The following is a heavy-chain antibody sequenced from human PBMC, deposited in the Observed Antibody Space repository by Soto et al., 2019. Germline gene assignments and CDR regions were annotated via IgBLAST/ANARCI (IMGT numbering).Heavy chain of an antibody. V-gene: IGHV4-34*01. J-gene: IGHJ4*02. Sequence: KPSETLSLTCAVYGGSFSGYYWSWIRQPPGKGLEWIGEINHSGSTNYNPSLKGRVTISVDTSKNQFSLKLSSVTAADTAVYYCARLGGAGKNYWGQGTLVTVSS. CDR2: INHSGST. CDR1: GGSFSGYY. CDR3: ARLGGAGKNY. D-gene: IGHD6-19*01.